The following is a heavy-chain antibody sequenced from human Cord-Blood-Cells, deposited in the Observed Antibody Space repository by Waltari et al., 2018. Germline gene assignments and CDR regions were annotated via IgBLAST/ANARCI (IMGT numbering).Heavy chain of an antibody. CDR1: GYTFTSSD. CDR3: ARSGQLARADWFDP. D-gene: IGHD6-6*01. Sequence: KLNCQASGYTFTSSDINWVCQATGQGREWLGWMNPNSGNTGYAQNFQGRVTITRNTSITTAYMKLSTLRSEDTAVYYCARSGQLARADWFDPWGQGTLVTVSS. CDR2: MNPNSGNT. V-gene: IGHV1-8*03. J-gene: IGHJ5*02.